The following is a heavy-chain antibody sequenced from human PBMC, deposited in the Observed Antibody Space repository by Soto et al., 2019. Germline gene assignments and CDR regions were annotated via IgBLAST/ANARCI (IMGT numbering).Heavy chain of an antibody. J-gene: IGHJ4*02. CDR1: GFTFSSYE. Sequence: QVQLVDSGGGVVQPGRSLRLSCAASGFTFSSYEMDWVRQAPGKGLEWVSVVSHDGNNKYFGDSVKGRFSTSRDNSKNMVYLEMNSLREEDTAIYYCARMTIGATAFDLWGQGTLVTVSS. CDR2: VSHDGNNK. D-gene: IGHD1-26*01. CDR3: ARMTIGATAFDL. V-gene: IGHV3-30*03.